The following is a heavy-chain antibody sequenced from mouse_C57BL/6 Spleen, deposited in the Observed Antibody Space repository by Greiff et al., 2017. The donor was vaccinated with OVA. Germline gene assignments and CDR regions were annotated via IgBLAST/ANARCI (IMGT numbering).Heavy chain of an antibody. CDR1: GYAFSSYW. Sequence: QVQLQPSGAELVKPGASVKISCKASGYAFSSYWMNWVKQRPGKGLEWIGQIYPGDGDTNYNGKFKGKATLTADKSSSTAYMQLSSLTSEDSAVYFCARSGDVDAMDYWGQGTSVTVSS. V-gene: IGHV1-80*01. CDR2: IYPGDGDT. D-gene: IGHD3-1*01. CDR3: ARSGDVDAMDY. J-gene: IGHJ4*01.